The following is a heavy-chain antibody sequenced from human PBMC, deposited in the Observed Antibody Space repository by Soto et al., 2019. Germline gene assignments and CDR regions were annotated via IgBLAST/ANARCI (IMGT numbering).Heavy chain of an antibody. Sequence: SVKVSCKASGFTFTSSAVQWVRQARGQRLEWIGWIVVGSGNTNYAQKFQERVTITRDMSTSTAYMELSSLRSEDTAVYYCAEVAPMTPNGDVFDIWGQGTMVTVSS. CDR3: AEVAPMTPNGDVFDI. V-gene: IGHV1-58*01. CDR2: IVVGSGNT. CDR1: GFTFTSSA. J-gene: IGHJ3*02. D-gene: IGHD2-2*01.